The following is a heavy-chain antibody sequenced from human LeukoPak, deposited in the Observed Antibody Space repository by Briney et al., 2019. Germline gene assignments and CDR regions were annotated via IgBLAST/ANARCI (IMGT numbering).Heavy chain of an antibody. V-gene: IGHV3-23*01. CDR3: AKDRWNTVMAHFDY. J-gene: IGHJ4*02. D-gene: IGHD5-18*01. CDR2: ISGSGGST. CDR1: GFAFSNYA. Sequence: PWGSLRLSCAATGFAFSNYAMSWVRQAPGKGLEWVSGISGSGGSTYYADSVKGRFTISRDNSKNTLYLQMNSLRAEDTAVYYCAKDRWNTVMAHFDYWGQGTLVTVSS.